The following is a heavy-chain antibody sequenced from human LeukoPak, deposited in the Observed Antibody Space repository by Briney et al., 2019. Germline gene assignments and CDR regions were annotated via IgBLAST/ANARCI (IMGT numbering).Heavy chain of an antibody. CDR1: GFTFSSYA. V-gene: IGHV3-30-3*01. J-gene: IGHJ4*02. D-gene: IGHD3-3*01. Sequence: GRSLRLSCAASGFTFSSYAMHWVRQAPGKGLEWVAVISYDGSNKYYADSVKGRFTISRDNSKNTLYLQMNSLRAEDTAVYYCARDSQLRFLEWLLSLGYWGQGTLVTVSS. CDR2: ISYDGSNK. CDR3: ARDSQLRFLEWLLSLGY.